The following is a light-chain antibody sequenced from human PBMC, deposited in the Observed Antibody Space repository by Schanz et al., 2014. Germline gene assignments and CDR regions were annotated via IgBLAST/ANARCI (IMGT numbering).Light chain of an antibody. Sequence: QSALTQPASVSGSPGQSITISCTGTSSDVGAYNYVSWYQHLPGKAPKLMIYDVSNRPSGVSNRFSASKSGNTASLTISGLQAEDEADYYCSSYTTSNTLVFGGGTKVTVL. CDR2: DVS. CDR3: SSYTTSNTLV. CDR1: SSDVGAYNY. V-gene: IGLV2-14*03. J-gene: IGLJ3*02.